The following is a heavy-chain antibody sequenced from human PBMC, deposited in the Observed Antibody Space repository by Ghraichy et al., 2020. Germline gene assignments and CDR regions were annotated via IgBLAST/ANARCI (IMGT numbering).Heavy chain of an antibody. CDR3: ASTYCGGDCYSSYYYYGMDV. CDR1: GGSISSSSYY. J-gene: IGHJ6*02. CDR2: IYYSGST. D-gene: IGHD2-21*02. V-gene: IGHV4-39*01. Sequence: SETLSLTCTVSGGSISSSSYYWGWIRQPPGKGLEWIGSIYYSGSTYYNPSLKSRVTISVDTSKNQFSLKLSSVTAADTAVYYCASTYCGGDCYSSYYYYGMDVWVQGTTVTVSS.